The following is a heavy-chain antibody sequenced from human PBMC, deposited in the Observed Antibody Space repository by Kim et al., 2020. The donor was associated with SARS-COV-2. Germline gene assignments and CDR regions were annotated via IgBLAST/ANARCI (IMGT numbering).Heavy chain of an antibody. CDR3: ARGQPLDY. V-gene: IGHV4-31*11. CDR2: ISYSGNP. J-gene: IGHJ4*02. CDR1: GGSIRSGGKF. D-gene: IGHD2-2*01. Sequence: SETLSLTCGVSGGSIRSGGKFWTWIRQHPAKGLEWIGYISYSGNPHYSPSLRSRVSISLQTSENQFSLELTSVTAADTAVYYCARGQPLDYWGQGILVTV.